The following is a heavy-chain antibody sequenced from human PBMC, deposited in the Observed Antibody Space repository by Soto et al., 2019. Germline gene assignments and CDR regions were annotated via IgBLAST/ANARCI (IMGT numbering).Heavy chain of an antibody. D-gene: IGHD4-4*01. V-gene: IGHV4-39*01. CDR2: IYYSGST. J-gene: IGHJ4*02. CDR3: ARRAQDSNYLYYFDY. Sequence: QLQLQESGPGLVKPSETLSLTCTVSGGSISSSSYYWGWIRQPPGKGLEWIGSIYYSGSTYYNPSLKSRVTISVDTSKNQFSLKLSSVTAADTAVYYCARRAQDSNYLYYFDYWGQGTLVTVSS. CDR1: GGSISSSSYY.